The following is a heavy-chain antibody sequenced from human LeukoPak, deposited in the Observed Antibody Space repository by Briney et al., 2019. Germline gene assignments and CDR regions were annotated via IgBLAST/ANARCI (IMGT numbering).Heavy chain of an antibody. CDR2: IYNSGNT. V-gene: IGHV4-59*01. D-gene: IGHD3-16*01. CDR3: ARESGSYLWRSWLNP. Sequence: SETLSLTCTVSGGSTNNYYWTWLRQPPGKGLEWIGNIYNSGNTNYNPSLKSRVTISIDTSKNQFSLKVISVTAADTAIYYCARESGSYLWRSWLNPWGQGTLVTVSS. J-gene: IGHJ5*02. CDR1: GGSTNNYY.